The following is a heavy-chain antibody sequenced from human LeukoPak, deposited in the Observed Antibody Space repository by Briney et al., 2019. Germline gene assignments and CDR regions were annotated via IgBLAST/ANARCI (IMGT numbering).Heavy chain of an antibody. Sequence: GGSLRLSCAASGFTFSSYGMHWVRQAPGKGLEWVAFIRYDGSNKYYADSVKGRFTISRDNSKNTLYLQMNSLRAEDTAVYYCARDGLEAVLGTFFFFDYWGKGTLVTVSS. D-gene: IGHD3-3*01. J-gene: IGHJ4*02. V-gene: IGHV3-30*02. CDR1: GFTFSSYG. CDR3: ARDGLEAVLGTFFFFDY. CDR2: IRYDGSNK.